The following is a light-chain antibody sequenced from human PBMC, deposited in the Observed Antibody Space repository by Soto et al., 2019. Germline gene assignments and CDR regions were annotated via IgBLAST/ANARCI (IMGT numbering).Light chain of an antibody. CDR3: QHYSSSPPAIT. CDR1: QSVTSGY. V-gene: IGKV3-20*01. Sequence: EIVLTQSPGTLSLSPGERATLSCRASQSVTSGYLAWYQQQPNQAPRLLIYGASYRATDIPDRFSGDGSGTDFTLTISRLEPEDFAVYYCQHYSSSPPAITFGQGTRLEIK. CDR2: GAS. J-gene: IGKJ5*01.